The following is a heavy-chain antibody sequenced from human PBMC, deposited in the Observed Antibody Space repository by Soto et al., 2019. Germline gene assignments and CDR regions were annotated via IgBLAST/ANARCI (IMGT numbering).Heavy chain of an antibody. CDR3: GRGPSPRAPAGGTPYYYAMDV. CDR1: GYDFTAYD. V-gene: IGHV1-8*02. D-gene: IGHD6-13*01. J-gene: IGHJ6*02. Sequence: ASVKVSCKASGYDFTAYDIHLLIQASVQVLEWMGWMNPTNGATGSARRFQGRVSMTRNTATATAYLELTSLRSDDSAVYYCGRGPSPRAPAGGTPYYYAMDVWGQGTTVNVSS. CDR2: MNPTNGAT.